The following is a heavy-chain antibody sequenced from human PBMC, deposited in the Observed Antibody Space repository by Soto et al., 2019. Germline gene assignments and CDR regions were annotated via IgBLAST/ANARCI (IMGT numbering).Heavy chain of an antibody. J-gene: IGHJ4*02. V-gene: IGHV2-5*02. CDR2: IYWDDDK. CDR1: GFSLSTSGVG. CDR3: AHRGGYCSGGSCYAN. Sequence: QITLKESGPPLVKPTQTLTLTCTFSGFSLSTSGVGVGWIRQPPGKSLEWLALIYWDDDKRYSPSLKSRLTITKDTSKNHVVLTMTNMDPVDSATYYCAHRGGYCSGGSCYANWGQGTLVTVSS. D-gene: IGHD2-15*01.